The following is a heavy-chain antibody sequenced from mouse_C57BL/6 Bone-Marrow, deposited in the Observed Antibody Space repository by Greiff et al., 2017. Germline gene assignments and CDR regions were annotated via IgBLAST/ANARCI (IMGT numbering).Heavy chain of an antibody. V-gene: IGHV1-53*01. J-gene: IGHJ4*01. Sequence: QVQLQQPGTELVKPGASVKLSCKASGYTFTSYWMHWVKQRPGQGLEWIGNINPSNGGTNYNEKFKSKATLTVDKSSSTAYMQLSSLTSEDAAVSECARSGYVYDGYYPYAMDDGGQGTSVTVSS. D-gene: IGHD2-3*01. CDR1: GYTFTSYW. CDR3: ARSGYVYDGYYPYAMDD. CDR2: INPSNGGT.